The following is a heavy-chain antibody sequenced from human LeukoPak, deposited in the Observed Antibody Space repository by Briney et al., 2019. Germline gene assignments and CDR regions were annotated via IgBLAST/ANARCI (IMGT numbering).Heavy chain of an antibody. J-gene: IGHJ4*02. CDR2: ISGSGGST. V-gene: IGHV3-23*01. CDR1: GFTFSSYA. D-gene: IGHD6-13*01. Sequence: GGSLRLSCAASGFTFSSYAMSWVRQAPGKGLEWVSAISGSGGSTYYADSVKGRFTISRDNSKNTLYLQMNSLRAEDTAVYYCAKDTPRIAAAGTEDFDYWGQGTLVTVSS. CDR3: AKDTPRIAAAGTEDFDY.